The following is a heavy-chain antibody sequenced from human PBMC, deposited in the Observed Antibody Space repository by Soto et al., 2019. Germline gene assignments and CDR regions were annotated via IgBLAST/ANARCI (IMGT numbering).Heavy chain of an antibody. Sequence: QVQLVQSGAEVKKPGSSVKVSCKASGGTFRSYVTSWVRQAPGQGLEWLGGIIPVYGTTYYAQTFQGRVTMRADESTSTAFMERSSLRCEDTAVYYCARTGTLDWIDDYWGQGTLVTVSS. V-gene: IGHV1-69*12. J-gene: IGHJ4*02. CDR2: IIPVYGTT. CDR1: GGTFRSYV. D-gene: IGHD1-1*01. CDR3: ARTGTLDWIDDY.